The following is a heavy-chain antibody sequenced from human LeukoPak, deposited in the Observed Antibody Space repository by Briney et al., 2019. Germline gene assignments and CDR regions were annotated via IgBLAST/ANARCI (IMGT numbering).Heavy chain of an antibody. V-gene: IGHV4-34*01. CDR3: ARATYYDFWSGYGFCYFDY. J-gene: IGHJ4*02. Sequence: PSETLSLTCAVYGGSFSGYYWSWIRQPPGKGLEWIGEINHSGSTNYNPSLKSRVTISVDTSKNQFSLKLSSVTAADTAVYYCARATYYDFWSGYGFCYFDYWGQVTLVTVSS. CDR1: GGSFSGYY. D-gene: IGHD3-3*01. CDR2: INHSGST.